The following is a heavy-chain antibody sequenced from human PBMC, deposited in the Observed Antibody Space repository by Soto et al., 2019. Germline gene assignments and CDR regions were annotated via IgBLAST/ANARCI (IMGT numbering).Heavy chain of an antibody. Sequence: ASVKVSCKVSGYTLTELSMHWVRQAPGKGLEWMGGFDPEDGETIYAQKFQGRVTMTEDTSTDTAYMELSSLRSEDTAVYYCATRVLRYFDWSYGLFDYWGQGTQVTVSS. D-gene: IGHD3-9*01. CDR1: GYTLTELS. V-gene: IGHV1-24*01. J-gene: IGHJ4*02. CDR3: ATRVLRYFDWSYGLFDY. CDR2: FDPEDGET.